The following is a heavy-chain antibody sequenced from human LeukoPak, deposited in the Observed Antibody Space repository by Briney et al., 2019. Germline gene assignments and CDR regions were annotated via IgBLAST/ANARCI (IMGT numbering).Heavy chain of an antibody. CDR2: IIPIFGTA. CDR3: ARDWGGSYPGYFDY. Sequence: SVKVSCKASGGTFSSYAISWVRQAPGQGLEWMGGIIPIFGTANYAQKFQGRVTIATDESTSTAYMELSSLRSEDTAVYYCARDWGGSYPGYFDYWGQGTLVTVSS. V-gene: IGHV1-69*05. D-gene: IGHD1-26*01. CDR1: GGTFSSYA. J-gene: IGHJ4*02.